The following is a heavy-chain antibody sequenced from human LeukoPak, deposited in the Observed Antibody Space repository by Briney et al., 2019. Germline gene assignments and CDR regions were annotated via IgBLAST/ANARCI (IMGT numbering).Heavy chain of an antibody. J-gene: IGHJ3*02. CDR1: GGSLSSYY. Sequence: SETLSLTCTVSGGSLSSYYWSWIRQPAGKGLEWIGRIYTSESTNYDPSLKSRVTMSVDTSKNQFSLKLSSVTAADTAVYYCAYCGGDCYYLGAFDIWGQGTMVTVSS. CDR3: AYCGGDCYYLGAFDI. V-gene: IGHV4-4*07. CDR2: IYTSEST. D-gene: IGHD2-21*02.